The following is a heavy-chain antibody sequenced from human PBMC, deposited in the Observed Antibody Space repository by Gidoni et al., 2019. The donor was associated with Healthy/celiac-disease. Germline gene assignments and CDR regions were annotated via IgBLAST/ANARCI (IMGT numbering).Heavy chain of an antibody. J-gene: IGHJ3*02. CDR1: GIAFSSYG. D-gene: IGHD3-22*01. CDR3: AREAITMIVVVTRAFDI. Sequence: VQLVESGGGLAKPGGSLRLSCAASGIAFSSYGMSWVSQAAGKGLEWVANIKQDGSEKYYVDSVKGRFTISRDNAKNSLYLQMNSLRAEDTAVYYCAREAITMIVVVTRAFDIWGQGTMVTVSS. V-gene: IGHV3-7*03. CDR2: IKQDGSEK.